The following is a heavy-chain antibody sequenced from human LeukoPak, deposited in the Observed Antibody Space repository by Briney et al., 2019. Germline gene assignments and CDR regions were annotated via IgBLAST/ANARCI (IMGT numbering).Heavy chain of an antibody. J-gene: IGHJ4*02. CDR3: ARDLTTSSPRAENY. CDR1: GGTFSSYT. CDR2: IIPIPGIA. Sequence: ASVKVSCKASGGTFSSYTISWVRQAPGQGLEWMGRIIPIPGIANYAQKFQGRVTITADKSTSTAYMELSSLRSEDTAVYYCARDLTTSSPRAENYWGQGTLVTVSS. D-gene: IGHD1-1*01. V-gene: IGHV1-69*04.